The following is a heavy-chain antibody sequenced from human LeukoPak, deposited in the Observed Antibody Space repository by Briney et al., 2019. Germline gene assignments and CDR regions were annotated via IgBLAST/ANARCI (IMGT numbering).Heavy chain of an antibody. V-gene: IGHV3-11*01. D-gene: IGHD3-22*01. CDR1: GFIFSDYY. Sequence: GGSLRLSCAASGFIFSDYYMTWIRQTPGKGLEWLSYISDSGSTINYADSVKGRLTISRDNAKKSLFLQMNSLRAEDMAVYYCAIYYDSSGSIDHWGQGTLVTVSS. J-gene: IGHJ4*02. CDR3: AIYYDSSGSIDH. CDR2: ISDSGSTI.